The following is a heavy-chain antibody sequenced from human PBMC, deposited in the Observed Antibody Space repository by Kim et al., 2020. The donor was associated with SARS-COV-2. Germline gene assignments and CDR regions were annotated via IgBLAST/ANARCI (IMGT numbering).Heavy chain of an antibody. Sequence: GGSLRLSCAASGFTFSSYWMSWVRQAPGKGLEWVANIKQDGSEKYYVDSVKGRFTISRDNAKNSLYLQMNSLRAEDTAVYYCARDQASYYDILTGPPKHYYYSGMDVWGQGTTVTVSS. J-gene: IGHJ6*02. V-gene: IGHV3-7*01. CDR1: GFTFSSYW. D-gene: IGHD3-9*01. CDR3: ARDQASYYDILTGPPKHYYYSGMDV. CDR2: IKQDGSEK.